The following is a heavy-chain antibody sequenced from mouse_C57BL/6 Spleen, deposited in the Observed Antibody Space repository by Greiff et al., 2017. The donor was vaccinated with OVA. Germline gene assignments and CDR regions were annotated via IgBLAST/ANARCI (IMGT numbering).Heavy chain of an antibody. CDR1: GYTFTSYW. Sequence: QVQLQQPGAELVKPGASVKMSCKASGYTFTSYWLTWVKPRPGQGLEWIGDIYPGSGSTNYNEKFKSKATLTVDTSSSTAYMQLSSLTSEDSAVYYCAPSPYYYGSSVFAYWGQGTLVTVSA. D-gene: IGHD1-1*01. CDR2: IYPGSGST. CDR3: APSPYYYGSSVFAY. V-gene: IGHV1-55*01. J-gene: IGHJ3*01.